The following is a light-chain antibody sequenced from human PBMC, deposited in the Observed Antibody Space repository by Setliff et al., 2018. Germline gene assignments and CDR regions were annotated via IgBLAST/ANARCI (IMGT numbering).Light chain of an antibody. J-gene: IGLJ1*01. CDR1: SSDVGDYKY. CDR3: CSYAGGSAFA. Sequence: QSVLTQPASVSGSPGQSITISCTGTSSDVGDYKYVSWYQQLPGKAPKLIIFEVSNRPSGIPNRFSGSKSGNTASLSISGLQAEDEADYYCCSYAGGSAFAFGTGTKVTVL. CDR2: EVS. V-gene: IGLV2-14*01.